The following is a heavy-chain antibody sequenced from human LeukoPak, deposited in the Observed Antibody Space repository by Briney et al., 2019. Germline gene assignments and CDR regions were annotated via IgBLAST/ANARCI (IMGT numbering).Heavy chain of an antibody. J-gene: IGHJ4*02. CDR2: ISYDGSNK. CDR3: ARDRGGSYDY. D-gene: IGHD1-26*01. Sequence: GGSLRLSCAASGFTFSSYAMHWVHQAPGKGLEWVAVISYDGSNKYYADSVKGRFTISRDNAKNSLYLQMNSPRAEDTAVYYCARDRGGSYDYWGQGTLVTVSS. CDR1: GFTFSSYA. V-gene: IGHV3-30-3*01.